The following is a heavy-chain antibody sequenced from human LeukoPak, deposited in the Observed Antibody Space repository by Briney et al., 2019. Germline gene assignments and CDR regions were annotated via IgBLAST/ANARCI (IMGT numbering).Heavy chain of an antibody. J-gene: IGHJ4*02. Sequence: PSETLSLTCTVSGGSISSSSHYWGWIRQPPGKGLDWMGRIYYSGSTYYNPSLMSRVTISEDTSKNQFSLKLSSATAADTAGYYCARGAYDSSGYYYFDIWGEGTLVTVSS. CDR3: ARGAYDSSGYYYFDI. V-gene: IGHV4-39*07. D-gene: IGHD3-22*01. CDR1: GGSISSSSHY. CDR2: IYYSGST.